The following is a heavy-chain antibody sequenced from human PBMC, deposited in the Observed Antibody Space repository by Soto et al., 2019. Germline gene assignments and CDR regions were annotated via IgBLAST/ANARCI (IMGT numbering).Heavy chain of an antibody. D-gene: IGHD6-19*01. CDR3: ARHEGDSSGWLNPPAANGFDY. Sequence: SETLSLTCTVSGGSISSSSYYWGWIRQPPGKGLEWIGSIYYSGSTYYNPSLKSRVTISVDTSKNQFSLKLSSVTAADTAVYYCARHEGDSSGWLNPPAANGFDYWGQGTLVTVSS. CDR2: IYYSGST. V-gene: IGHV4-39*01. J-gene: IGHJ4*02. CDR1: GGSISSSSYY.